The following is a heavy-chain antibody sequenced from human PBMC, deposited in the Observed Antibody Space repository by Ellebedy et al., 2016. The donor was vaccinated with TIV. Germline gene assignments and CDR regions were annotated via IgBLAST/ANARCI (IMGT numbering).Heavy chain of an antibody. CDR1: GYTFTSNV. CDR2: IDAGNGNT. CDR3: ARDPAGGYEVLEFFDY. V-gene: IGHV1-3*01. D-gene: IGHD5-12*01. Sequence: AASVKVFCKASGYTFTSNVIHWVRQAPGQRLEWMGRIDAGNGNTKFSQKFQDRLSITRDTSASTGYMELSSLRSEDTAVYYCARDPAGGYEVLEFFDYWGQGTLVTVSS. J-gene: IGHJ4*02.